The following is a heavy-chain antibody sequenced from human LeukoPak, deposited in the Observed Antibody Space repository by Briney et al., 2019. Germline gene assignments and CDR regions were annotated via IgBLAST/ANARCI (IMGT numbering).Heavy chain of an antibody. CDR3: AKDRYYDILTGLGEFDY. CDR2: ISGSGGST. J-gene: IGHJ4*02. CDR1: GFTFSSYA. Sequence: GGPLRLSCAASGFTFSSYAMSWVRQAPGKGLEWVSAISGSGGSTYYADSVKGRFTISRDNSKNTLYLQMNSLRAEDTAVYYCAKDRYYDILTGLGEFDYWGQGTLVTVSS. D-gene: IGHD3-9*01. V-gene: IGHV3-23*01.